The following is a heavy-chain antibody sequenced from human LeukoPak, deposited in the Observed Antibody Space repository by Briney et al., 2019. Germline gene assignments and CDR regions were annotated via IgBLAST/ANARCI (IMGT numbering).Heavy chain of an antibody. CDR1: GGSVSGDNSY. V-gene: IGHV4-61*02. CDR2: VYTGGRT. CDR3: AREPFRSFGELLD. D-gene: IGHD3-10*01. J-gene: IGHJ4*02. Sequence: SQTLSLTCTVSGGSVSGDNSYWNWIRLPAGKGLEWIGRVYTGGRTDYNPSLQSRVTISLDTSRNHFSLKLSSVIAADTAVYYCAREPFRSFGELLDWGQGTLVTVSS.